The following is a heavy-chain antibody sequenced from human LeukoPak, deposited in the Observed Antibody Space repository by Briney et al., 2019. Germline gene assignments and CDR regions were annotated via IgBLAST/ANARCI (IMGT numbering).Heavy chain of an antibody. J-gene: IGHJ6*03. D-gene: IGHD3-3*01. CDR3: AGRNFDFWNDYYYMDV. V-gene: IGHV4-59*01. CDR2: IYYTGST. Sequence: SETLSLTCTVSGGSISSYYWSWIRQPPGKGLEWIGHIYYTGSTNYNPSLKSRLAISVDTSKNEFSLKLSSVTAADTAVYYCAGRNFDFWNDYYYMDVWGKGTTVTVSS. CDR1: GGSISSYY.